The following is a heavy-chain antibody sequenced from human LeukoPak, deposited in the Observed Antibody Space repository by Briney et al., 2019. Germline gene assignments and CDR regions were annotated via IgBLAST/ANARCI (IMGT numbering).Heavy chain of an antibody. CDR2: ISSSGSTI. V-gene: IGHV3-11*01. J-gene: IGHJ6*02. CDR1: GFTFSDYY. D-gene: IGHD3-10*01. Sequence: GGSLRLSCAASGFTFSDYYMSWIRQAPGKGLEWVSYISSSGSTIYYADSVKGRFTISRDNAKNSLYLQMNSLRAEDTAVYYCARDNSGSGSYIYYYGMDVWGQGTTVTVSS. CDR3: ARDNSGSGSYIYYYGMDV.